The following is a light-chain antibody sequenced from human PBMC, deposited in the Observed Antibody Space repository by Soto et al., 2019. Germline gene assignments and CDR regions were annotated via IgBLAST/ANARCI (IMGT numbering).Light chain of an antibody. J-gene: IGKJ4*01. CDR1: QSVGSH. CDR3: QQRCSWLWLT. V-gene: IGKV3-11*01. CDR2: DAS. Sequence: EIVLTQSPATLSLSPGEGATLSCRTSQSVGSHLAWYQQKPGQVPRLLIHDASRRATGIPDRFSGSGSGTDIAPTTSSLVPEDFAVYYGQQRCSWLWLTCCGGTKVEIK.